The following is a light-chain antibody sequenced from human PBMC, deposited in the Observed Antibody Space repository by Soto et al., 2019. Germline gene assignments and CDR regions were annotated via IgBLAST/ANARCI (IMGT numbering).Light chain of an antibody. CDR1: QSISTW. CDR3: QQYNSYPLT. V-gene: IGKV1-5*03. J-gene: IGKJ4*01. CDR2: TAS. Sequence: DIQMTQSPSTLSASVGDRVTITCRASQSISTWLAWYQQKPGKAPKLLIYTASSLESGVPSRVSGSGSGTEFTLTISSLQPDDFATYYCQQYNSYPLTFGGGTKVEVK.